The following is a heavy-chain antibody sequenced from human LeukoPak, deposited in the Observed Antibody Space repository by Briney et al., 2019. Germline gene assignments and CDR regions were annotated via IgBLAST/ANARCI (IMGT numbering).Heavy chain of an antibody. CDR1: GFTFSSFG. Sequence: GGSLRLSCAASGFTFSSFGMHWVRQAPGKGLEWVAFIRYDGNNKYYADSVKGQFIISRDNSKNTLYLEMNSLRAEDTAVYYCAKGPYGDSGLDSWGQGTLVTVSS. V-gene: IGHV3-30*02. J-gene: IGHJ4*02. CDR3: AKGPYGDSGLDS. D-gene: IGHD4-17*01. CDR2: IRYDGNNK.